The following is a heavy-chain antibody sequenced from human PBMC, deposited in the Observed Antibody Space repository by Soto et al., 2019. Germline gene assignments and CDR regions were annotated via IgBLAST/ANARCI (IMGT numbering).Heavy chain of an antibody. Sequence: SEALSLTCTVSGGSVSGYYWSWIRQPPGKGLEWIGYMYNTGSTVYNPSFKSRVTISVDTSKNQFSLKLNSVTAADTAVYYCARDLWGYCGTDCYPLDVWGQGTTVT. V-gene: IGHV4-59*02. CDR2: MYNTGST. CDR3: ARDLWGYCGTDCYPLDV. D-gene: IGHD2-21*02. J-gene: IGHJ6*02. CDR1: GGSVSGYY.